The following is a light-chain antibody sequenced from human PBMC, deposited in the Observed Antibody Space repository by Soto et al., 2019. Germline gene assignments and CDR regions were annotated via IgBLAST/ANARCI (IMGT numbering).Light chain of an antibody. J-gene: IGLJ1*01. V-gene: IGLV2-14*03. Sequence: QSVLTQPASVSGSPGQSITISCTGTSSDVGGYNYVSWYQHHPGKAPKLMIFDVSNRPSGVSNRFSGSNSGNTASLTISGLQPEDEADYYCSSYTTSNTRQIVFGTGTKVT. CDR2: DVS. CDR1: SSDVGGYNY. CDR3: SSYTTSNTRQIV.